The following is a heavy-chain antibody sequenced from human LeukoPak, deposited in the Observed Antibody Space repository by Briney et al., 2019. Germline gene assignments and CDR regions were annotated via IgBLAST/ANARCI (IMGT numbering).Heavy chain of an antibody. CDR2: ISYDGSNK. V-gene: IGHV3-30*04. D-gene: IGHD2-15*01. Sequence: GGSLRLSCAASGFTFSSYAMHWVRQAPGKGLEWVAVISYDGSNKYYADSVKGRFTISRDNSKNTLYLQMNSLRAEDTAVYYCATDRATQYFDYWGQGTLVSVSS. CDR1: GFTFSSYA. CDR3: ATDRATQYFDY. J-gene: IGHJ4*02.